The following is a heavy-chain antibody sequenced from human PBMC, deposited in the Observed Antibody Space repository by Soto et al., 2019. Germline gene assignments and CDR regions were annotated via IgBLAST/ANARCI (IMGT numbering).Heavy chain of an antibody. J-gene: IGHJ6*04. CDR3: VMVDNYVTPAPQDV. V-gene: IGHV1-18*01. CDR2: ISPYTGNT. Sequence: QVQLVQSGDEVKKPGASVKVSCKASGYIFVNYGIAWVRQAPGQGLEWMGWISPYTGNTHSATKVQGRLTMTTATSTRTAYMDRGSLTSDDAAVYYLVMVDNYVTPAPQDVWGKATKVTVSS. CDR1: GYIFVNYG. D-gene: IGHD2-21*01.